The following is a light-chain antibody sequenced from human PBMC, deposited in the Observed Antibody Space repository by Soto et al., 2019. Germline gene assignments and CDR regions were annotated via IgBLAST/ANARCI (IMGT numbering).Light chain of an antibody. CDR2: EVS. CDR3: SSYTSSSTLV. CDR1: NSDVGGYNY. V-gene: IGLV2-14*01. J-gene: IGLJ1*01. Sequence: QSVLSQPASVSGSPGQSITISCTGTNSDVGGYNYVSWYQQHPGKAPKLMIYEVSNRPSGVSKRFSGSKSGNTASLTISGLQAEDEADYYCSSYTSSSTLVFGTGTKLTVL.